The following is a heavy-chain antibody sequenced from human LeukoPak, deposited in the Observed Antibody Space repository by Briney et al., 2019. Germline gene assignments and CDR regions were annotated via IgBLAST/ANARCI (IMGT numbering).Heavy chain of an antibody. Sequence: SVKVSCKASGGTFSSYAISWVRQAPGQGLEWMGRIIPIFGTANYAQKFQGRVTITTDESTSTAYMELSSLRSEATAVYYCARDVLGVQWDLNHDTFVILGQERMVSVSS. J-gene: IGHJ3*02. CDR2: IIPIFGTA. V-gene: IGHV1-69*05. D-gene: IGHD1-26*01. CDR1: GGTFSSYA. CDR3: ARDVLGVQWDLNHDTFVI.